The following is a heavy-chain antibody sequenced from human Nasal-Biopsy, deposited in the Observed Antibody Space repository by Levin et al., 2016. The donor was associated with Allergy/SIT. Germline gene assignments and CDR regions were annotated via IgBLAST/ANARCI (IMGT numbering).Heavy chain of an antibody. V-gene: IGHV4-39*01. CDR1: GGSINSKTYY. CDR3: ARLEMYATSGYPDY. CDR2: IFYNGYT. D-gene: IGHD2-8*01. J-gene: IGHJ4*02. Sequence: SETLSLTCTVSGGSINSKTYYWAWIRQPPGKALEWIGSIFYNGYTYDNPSLKSRVTISVDASENHFSLRLSSVTAADTAVYYCARLEMYATSGYPDYWGQGTLVTVSS.